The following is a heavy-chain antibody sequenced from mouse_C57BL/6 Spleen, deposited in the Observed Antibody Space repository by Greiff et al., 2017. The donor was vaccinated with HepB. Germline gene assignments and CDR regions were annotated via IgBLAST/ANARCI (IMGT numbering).Heavy chain of an antibody. J-gene: IGHJ1*03. D-gene: IGHD1-1*01. CDR3: ARYDYYGSSYGYFDV. Sequence: EVQLQESGPGLAKPSQTLSLTCSVTGYSITSDYWNWIRKFPGNKLEYMGYISYSGSTYYNPSLKSRISITRDTSKNQYYLQLTSVTTEDTATYYCARYDYYGSSYGYFDVWGTGTTVTVSS. V-gene: IGHV3-8*01. CDR2: ISYSGST. CDR1: GYSITSDY.